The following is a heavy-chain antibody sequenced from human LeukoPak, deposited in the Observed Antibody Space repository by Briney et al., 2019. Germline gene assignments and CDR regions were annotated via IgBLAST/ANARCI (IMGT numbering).Heavy chain of an antibody. CDR3: TTGPPPILASGGSLLDY. CDR2: IKSKTDGGTT. Sequence: GGSLRLSCAASGFTFSNAWMSWVRQAPGKGLEWVGRIKSKTDGGTTDYAAPVKGRFTISRDDSKNTLYLRMNSLKTEDTAVYYCTTGPPPILASGGSLLDYWGQGTLVTVSS. CDR1: GFTFSNAW. V-gene: IGHV3-15*01. J-gene: IGHJ4*02. D-gene: IGHD2-15*01.